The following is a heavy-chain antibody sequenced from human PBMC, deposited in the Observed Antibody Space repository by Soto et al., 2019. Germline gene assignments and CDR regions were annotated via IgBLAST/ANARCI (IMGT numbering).Heavy chain of an antibody. CDR2: ISYDGSNK. V-gene: IGHV3-30*18. J-gene: IGHJ6*03. CDR3: AKVGGNSGYDLYYYYYMDV. CDR1: GFTFCSYG. D-gene: IGHD5-12*01. Sequence: PGGSLRLSCAASGFTFCSYGRHGVRQAPGKGLEWVAVISYDGSNKYYADSVKVRFTISRDNSKNTLYLQMNSLRAEDTAVYYCAKVGGNSGYDLYYYYYMDVWGKGTTVTVSS.